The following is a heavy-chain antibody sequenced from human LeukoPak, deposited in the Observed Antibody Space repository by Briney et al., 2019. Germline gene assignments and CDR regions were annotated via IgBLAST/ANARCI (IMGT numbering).Heavy chain of an antibody. J-gene: IGHJ4*02. D-gene: IGHD2-2*01. Sequence: GGSLRLSCAASGFTFSTYWMHWVRQAPGKGLVWVSRISSDGSITGYADSVKGRFTISRDNAKNTLYLQMNSLRAEDTAMYYCAREFGYQLPDFDFWGQGTLVTVSS. CDR2: ISSDGSIT. CDR1: GFTFSTYW. V-gene: IGHV3-74*01. CDR3: AREFGYQLPDFDF.